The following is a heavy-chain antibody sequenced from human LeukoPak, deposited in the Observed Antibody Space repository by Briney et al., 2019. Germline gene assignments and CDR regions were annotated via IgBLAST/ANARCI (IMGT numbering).Heavy chain of an antibody. D-gene: IGHD6-19*01. CDR1: GGSISSGGYY. CDR2: IYYSGST. CDR3: ARQIAVAYFDY. V-gene: IGHV4-31*03. Sequence: PSETLSLTCTVSGGSISSGGYYWSWIRQHPGKGLEWIGYIYYSGSTYYNPSLKSRVTISVDTSKNQFSLKLSSVTAADTAVYYCARQIAVAYFDYWGQGTLVTVSS. J-gene: IGHJ4*02.